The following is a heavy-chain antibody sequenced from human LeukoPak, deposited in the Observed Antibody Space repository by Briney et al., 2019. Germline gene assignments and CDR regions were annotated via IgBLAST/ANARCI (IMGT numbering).Heavy chain of an antibody. D-gene: IGHD1-26*01. J-gene: IGHJ6*04. Sequence: PGGSLRLSCVASGFSFEDYGMHWVRQAPGKGLEWVSGITWNSDNMGYADSVKGRFTISRDNAKNSLYLQMSSLKTEDTALYYCAKSIVGRYNYYMDVWGNGTTVTVYS. CDR2: ITWNSDNM. CDR1: GFSFEDYG. CDR3: AKSIVGRYNYYMDV. V-gene: IGHV3-9*01.